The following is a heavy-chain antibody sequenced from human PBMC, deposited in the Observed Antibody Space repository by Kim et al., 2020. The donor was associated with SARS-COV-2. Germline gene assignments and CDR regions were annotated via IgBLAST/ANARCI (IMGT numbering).Heavy chain of an antibody. CDR3: AKRYSSSDGMDV. Sequence: YYAHSVKGRFTISRDKSKNTVYLQMNSLRAEDTAVYYCAKRYSSSDGMDVWGQGTTVTVSS. J-gene: IGHJ6*02. V-gene: IGHV3-30*02. D-gene: IGHD6-6*01.